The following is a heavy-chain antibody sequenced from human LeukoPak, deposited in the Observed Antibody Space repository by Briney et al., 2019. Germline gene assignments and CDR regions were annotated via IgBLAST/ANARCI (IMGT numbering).Heavy chain of an antibody. CDR3: AKGIHSTGYYPFDY. V-gene: IGHV3-23*01. Sequence: PGGSLRLSCAASGFTFSSYAMSWVRQAPGKGLEWVSAISESGDNTYYADSVKGRFTISRDTSKSTLYLQLNSLRAEDTAIYYCAKGIHSTGYYPFDYWGQGTLVTVSS. CDR2: ISESGDNT. J-gene: IGHJ4*02. CDR1: GFTFSSYA. D-gene: IGHD3-22*01.